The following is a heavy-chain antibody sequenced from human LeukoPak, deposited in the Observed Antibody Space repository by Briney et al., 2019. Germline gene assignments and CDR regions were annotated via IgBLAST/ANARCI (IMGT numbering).Heavy chain of an antibody. J-gene: IGHJ4*02. D-gene: IGHD6-19*01. CDR1: GFPFSSYS. V-gene: IGHV3-7*01. CDR2: IKPDGTTK. Sequence: GGSLRLSCAASGFPFSSYSMTWVRQAPGKGLEWVANIKPDGTTKFYVDSVKGRFTISRDNSKNTLYLQMNSLRAEDTAVYYCARGNRAYSSGWPTFDYWGQGTLVTISS. CDR3: ARGNRAYSSGWPTFDY.